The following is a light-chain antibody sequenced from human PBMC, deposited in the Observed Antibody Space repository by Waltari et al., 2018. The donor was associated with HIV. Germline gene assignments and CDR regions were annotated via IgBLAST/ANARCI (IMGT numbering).Light chain of an antibody. Sequence: QSALTQPPSASGSPGQSVTISSTGTSRDVGRYDFVSWYQHHPGKAPKLLIYEVNKRPSGVPDRFSGSKSGNTASLTVSGLQAEDEAEYSCTSYAGINPVAFGGGTKLTVL. V-gene: IGLV2-8*01. CDR1: SRDVGRYDF. CDR2: EVN. CDR3: TSYAGINPVA. J-gene: IGLJ2*01.